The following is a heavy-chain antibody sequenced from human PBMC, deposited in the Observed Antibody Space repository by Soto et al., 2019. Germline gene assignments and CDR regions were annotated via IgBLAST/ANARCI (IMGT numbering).Heavy chain of an antibody. Sequence: EVQLVESGGGLVQPGGSLRLSCAASGFTFNFYWMHWVRQAPGKGLVWVSRINIDGSDTTYADSVKGRFTISRDNAKNTLYLQMNSLGAEDTAVYYCARDRSPTHCSHDYWGQGTLVTVSS. D-gene: IGHD3-10*02. CDR3: ARDRSPTHCSHDY. V-gene: IGHV3-74*03. J-gene: IGHJ4*02. CDR2: INIDGSDT. CDR1: GFTFNFYW.